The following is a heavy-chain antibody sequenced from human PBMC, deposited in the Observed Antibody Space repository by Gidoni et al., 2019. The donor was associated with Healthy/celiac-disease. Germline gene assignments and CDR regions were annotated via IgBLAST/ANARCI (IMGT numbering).Heavy chain of an antibody. CDR3: ARDGQQWLVGGLDY. V-gene: IGHV1-2*02. CDR2: MNPNSGGT. J-gene: IGHJ4*02. Sequence: QVQLVQSGAEVKKPGASGKVSCTASGYTVTGYYMHWVRQAPGQGLDWMGWMNPNSGGTNYAQKFQGTVTMTRDTSIITAYMELSRLRSDDTAVYSCARDGQQWLVGGLDYWGQGTLVTVSS. D-gene: IGHD6-19*01. CDR1: GYTVTGYY.